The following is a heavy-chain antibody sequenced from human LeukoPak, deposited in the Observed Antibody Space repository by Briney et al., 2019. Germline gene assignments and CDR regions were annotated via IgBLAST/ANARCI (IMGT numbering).Heavy chain of an antibody. Sequence: PGGSLRLSGAATGFSFRSYWMNWVRQAPGKGLEWLAIIKQDGSEKHYKCSVEGRFTISRDNAKNSLHLQMNSLRAEGTAVYYCAGGSGYLITSWGQGTLVTVSS. CDR2: IKQDGSEK. J-gene: IGHJ5*02. CDR1: GFSFRSYW. V-gene: IGHV3-7*01. D-gene: IGHD3-9*01. CDR3: AGGSGYLITS.